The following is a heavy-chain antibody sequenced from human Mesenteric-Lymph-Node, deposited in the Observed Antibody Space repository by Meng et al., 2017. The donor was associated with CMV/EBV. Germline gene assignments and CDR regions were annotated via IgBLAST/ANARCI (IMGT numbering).Heavy chain of an antibody. CDR3: ARHQRWLKSEGGFNY. CDR2: INHSGST. J-gene: IGHJ4*02. D-gene: IGHD4-23*01. CDR1: GGSFSCYC. Sequence: QVQLQPWGAGLVKPSETLSLTCSGYGGSFSCYCWSWIRQPPGKGLEWIGEINHSGSTNYNPSLKSRVTISVDTSKNQFSLKLSSVTAADTAVYYCARHQRWLKSEGGFNYWGQGTLVTVSS. V-gene: IGHV4-34*01.